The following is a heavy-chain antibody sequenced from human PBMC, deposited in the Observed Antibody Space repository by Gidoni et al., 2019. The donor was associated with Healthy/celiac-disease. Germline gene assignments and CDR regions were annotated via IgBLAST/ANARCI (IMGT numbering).Heavy chain of an antibody. CDR1: GFTVSSNY. CDR3: ARDPLEENAAPQYYFDY. J-gene: IGHJ4*02. Sequence: EVQLVESGGGLVQPGGSLRLSCAASGFTVSSNYMSWVRQAPGKGLEWVSVIYSGGSTYYADSVKGRFTISRDNSKNTLYLQMNSLRAEDTAVYYCARDPLEENAAPQYYFDYWGQGTLVTVSS. V-gene: IGHV3-66*01. CDR2: IYSGGST.